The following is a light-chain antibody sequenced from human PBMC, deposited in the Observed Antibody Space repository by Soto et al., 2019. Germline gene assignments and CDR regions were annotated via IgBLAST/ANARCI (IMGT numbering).Light chain of an antibody. J-gene: IGLJ1*01. CDR2: GNN. V-gene: IGLV1-44*01. Sequence: QSVLTQPPSVSAAPGQKVTISCSGSNSNVGSNTVHWYQHLPGTAPKLLIYGNNQRPSGVPDRFSGSTSGTSASLAISGLRSEDESDSYCATWDDSLNGYVFGTGTKVTVL. CDR3: ATWDDSLNGYV. CDR1: NSNVGSNT.